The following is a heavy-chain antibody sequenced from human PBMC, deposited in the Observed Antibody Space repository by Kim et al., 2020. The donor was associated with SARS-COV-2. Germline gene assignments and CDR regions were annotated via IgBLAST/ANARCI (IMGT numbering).Heavy chain of an antibody. V-gene: IGHV1-2*02. J-gene: IGHJ5*02. D-gene: IGHD1-7*01. CDR2: INPNSGGT. CDR1: GYTFTGYY. CDR3: ARSSSLPPYNWNYEDSGWFDP. Sequence: ASVKVSCKASGYTFTGYYMHWVRQAPGQGLEWMGWINPNSGGTNYAQKFQGRVTMTRDTSISTAYMELSRLRSDDTAVYYCARSSSLPPYNWNYEDSGWFDPWGQGTLVTVSS.